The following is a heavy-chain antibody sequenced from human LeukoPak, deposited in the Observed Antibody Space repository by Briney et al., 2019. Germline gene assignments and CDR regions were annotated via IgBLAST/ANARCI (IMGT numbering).Heavy chain of an antibody. D-gene: IGHD3-16*01. Sequence: GESLKVSCKGSGYSFTSYWIGWVRQMPGKGLEWMGIIYPVDSDTRYSPSFQGQVTISADKSISTAYLQWSSLKASDTAMYYCARSHYDYVWGSYNGWFDPWGQGTLVTVSS. CDR1: GYSFTSYW. CDR3: ARSHYDYVWGSYNGWFDP. J-gene: IGHJ5*02. CDR2: IYPVDSDT. V-gene: IGHV5-51*01.